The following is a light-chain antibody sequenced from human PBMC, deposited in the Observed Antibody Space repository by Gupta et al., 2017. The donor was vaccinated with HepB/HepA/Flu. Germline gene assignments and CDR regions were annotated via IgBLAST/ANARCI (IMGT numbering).Light chain of an antibody. CDR2: VGTGGLLG. CDR1: SGCSNCN. Sequence: QPVLTQPPSASASLGASVTLHWTLSSGCSNCNVDWYQQSPGKGPRFVMRVGTGGLLGSKGDGIPGRSSVLCSGLNRYLTIKNIQEADESDYHCGAYHCNGSNFVYVVFGGGTKLTVL. J-gene: IGLJ2*01. CDR3: GAYHCNGSNFVYVV. V-gene: IGLV9-49*01.